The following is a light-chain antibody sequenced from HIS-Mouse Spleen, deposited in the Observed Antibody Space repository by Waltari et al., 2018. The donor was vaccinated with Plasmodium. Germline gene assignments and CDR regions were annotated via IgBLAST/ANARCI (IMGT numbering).Light chain of an antibody. Sequence: QSALTQPASVSGSPGQSITISCTGTSSDVGGYNYVSWYQQHPGKAPKLMIYDVSNRPAWVSNRFPGSKSCNTASLTISGLQAEYEADYYCRSYTSSSTLDVVVGGGTKLTVL. V-gene: IGLV2-14*03. CDR1: SSDVGGYNY. CDR3: RSYTSSSTLDVV. J-gene: IGLJ2*01. CDR2: DVS.